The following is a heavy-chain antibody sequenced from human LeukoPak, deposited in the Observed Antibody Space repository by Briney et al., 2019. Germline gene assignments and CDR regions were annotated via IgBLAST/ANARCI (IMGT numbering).Heavy chain of an antibody. Sequence: TGGSLRLSCAASGFTFDDYGMSWVRQAPGKGLEWVSGINWNGGSTGYADFVKGRFTISRDNAKNSLYLQMNNLRAEDTAVYYCAKVASMIVVVRGPFDYWGQGTLVTVSS. CDR2: INWNGGST. D-gene: IGHD3-22*01. CDR1: GFTFDDYG. CDR3: AKVASMIVVVRGPFDY. V-gene: IGHV3-20*04. J-gene: IGHJ4*02.